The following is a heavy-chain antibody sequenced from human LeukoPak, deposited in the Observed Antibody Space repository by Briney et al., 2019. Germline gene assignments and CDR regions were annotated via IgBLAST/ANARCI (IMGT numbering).Heavy chain of an antibody. V-gene: IGHV1-2*02. CDR1: GYTFTGYY. CDR3: TRLKYSSGWLALIIDY. J-gene: IGHJ4*02. CDR2: FNPNSGGR. D-gene: IGHD6-19*01. Sequence: GASVKVSCKAAGYTFTGYYMHWVRQAPGQGLGWVGWFNPNSGGRTYAQELQGGVTMTGDTSISTAYMELSRLRTDHTAVYYWTRLKYSSGWLALIIDYWGQGTLVTVSS.